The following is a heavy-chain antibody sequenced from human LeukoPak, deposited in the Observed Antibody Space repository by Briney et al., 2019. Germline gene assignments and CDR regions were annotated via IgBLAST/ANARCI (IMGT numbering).Heavy chain of an antibody. CDR3: ARRGANYYDSSGFDY. D-gene: IGHD3-22*01. Sequence: SETLSLTCTVSGGSISGYYWNWIRQPPGKGLEWIGYIYYSGSTNYNPSLKSRVTISVDTSKNQFSLKLSSVTAADTAVYYCARRGANYYDSSGFDYWGQGTLVTVSS. V-gene: IGHV4-59*01. J-gene: IGHJ4*02. CDR1: GGSISGYY. CDR2: IYYSGST.